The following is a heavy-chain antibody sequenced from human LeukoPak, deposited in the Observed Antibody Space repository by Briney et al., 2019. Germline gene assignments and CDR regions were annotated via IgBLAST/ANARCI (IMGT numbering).Heavy chain of an antibody. V-gene: IGHV3-21*01. D-gene: IGHD3-3*01. Sequence: GGSLRLSCAASGFTFSSYSMNWVRQAPGKGLEWVSSISSSSSYIYYADSVKGRFTISRDNAKSSLYLQMNSLRAEDTAVYYCARTYDFWSGQHPNWFDPWGQGTLVTVSS. CDR2: ISSSSSYI. J-gene: IGHJ5*02. CDR3: ARTYDFWSGQHPNWFDP. CDR1: GFTFSSYS.